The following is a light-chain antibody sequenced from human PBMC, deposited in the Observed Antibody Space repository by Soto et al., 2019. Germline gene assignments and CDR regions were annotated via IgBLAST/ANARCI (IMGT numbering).Light chain of an antibody. CDR1: SSDVGTYNL. V-gene: IGLV2-23*02. CDR2: EVT. Sequence: QSALTQPASVSGSPGQSITISCTGTSSDVGTYNLVTWYQQHPGKAPKLMIYEVTKRTSGVSNRFSGSKSGSTASLTISGLQAEDEADYYCCSYAGSNWGVFGTRTKVTVL. J-gene: IGLJ1*01. CDR3: CSYAGSNWGV.